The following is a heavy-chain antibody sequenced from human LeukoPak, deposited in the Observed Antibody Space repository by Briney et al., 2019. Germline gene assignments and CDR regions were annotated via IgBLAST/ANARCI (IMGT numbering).Heavy chain of an antibody. CDR1: GGSISRYY. V-gene: IGHV4-59*01. CDR3: ARTGIWSGYYTFDY. J-gene: IGHJ4*02. CDR2: IYYTGTT. Sequence: SETLSLTCTVSGGSISRYYWSWIRQPPGEGLEWIGYIYYTGTTNYNPSLKNRVTMSVDTSKNHFSLKLSSVTTADTAVYYCARTGIWSGYYTFDYWGQGSLVTVSS. D-gene: IGHD3-3*01.